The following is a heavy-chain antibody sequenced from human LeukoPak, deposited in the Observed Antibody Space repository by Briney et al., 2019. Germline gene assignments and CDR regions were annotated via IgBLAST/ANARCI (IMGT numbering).Heavy chain of an antibody. J-gene: IGHJ6*03. Sequence: GGSLRLSCAASGFTFSSYWMHWVRQAPGKGLVWVSRINSDGSSTSYADSVKGRFTIPRDNAKNTLYLQMNSLRAEDTAVYYCARDQPTYYDFWSGYYNHMDVWGKGTTVTVSS. CDR1: GFTFSSYW. V-gene: IGHV3-74*01. D-gene: IGHD3-3*01. CDR3: ARDQPTYYDFWSGYYNHMDV. CDR2: INSDGSST.